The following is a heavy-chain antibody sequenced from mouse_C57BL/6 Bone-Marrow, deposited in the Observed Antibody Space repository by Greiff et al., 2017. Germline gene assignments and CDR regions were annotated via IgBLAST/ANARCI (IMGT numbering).Heavy chain of an antibody. V-gene: IGHV14-3*01. CDR1: GFNIKNTY. D-gene: IGHD1-1*01. CDR2: IAPANGNT. CDR3: ARRVGAWMAY. Sequence: EVKLVESVAELVRPGASVKLSCTASGFNIKNTYMHWVQQSPEQGLEWIGRIAPANGNTKSAPTFPGKATITADTSSNTTYLQLSSLTSEDSAVYYCARRVGAWMAYWGQGTLVTVSA. J-gene: IGHJ3*01.